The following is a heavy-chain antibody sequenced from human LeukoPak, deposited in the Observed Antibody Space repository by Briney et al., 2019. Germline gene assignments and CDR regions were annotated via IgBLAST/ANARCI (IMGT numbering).Heavy chain of an antibody. J-gene: IGHJ6*04. Sequence: GGSLRLSCAASGFTFDDYGMSCVRQAPGKGLEGVSGINWNGGSTGYADSVKGRFTISRDNSKNSLYLQMNSLRAEDTAVYYCAELGITMIGGVWGKGTTVTISS. V-gene: IGHV3-20*04. CDR2: INWNGGST. CDR1: GFTFDDYG. D-gene: IGHD3-10*02. CDR3: AELGITMIGGV.